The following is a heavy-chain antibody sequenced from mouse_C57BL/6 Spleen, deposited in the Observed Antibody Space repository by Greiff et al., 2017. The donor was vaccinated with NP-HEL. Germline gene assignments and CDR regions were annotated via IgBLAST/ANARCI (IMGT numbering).Heavy chain of an antibody. Sequence: EVKLVESGGDLVKPGGSLKLSCAASGFTFSSYAMSWVRQTPEKRLEWVAYISSGGDYIYYADTVKGRFTISRDNARNTLYLQISSLKAEDTAMYYCARTYWYFDVWGTGTTVTVSS. CDR1: GFTFSSYA. CDR2: ISSGGDYI. CDR3: ARTYWYFDV. J-gene: IGHJ1*03. V-gene: IGHV5S21*01.